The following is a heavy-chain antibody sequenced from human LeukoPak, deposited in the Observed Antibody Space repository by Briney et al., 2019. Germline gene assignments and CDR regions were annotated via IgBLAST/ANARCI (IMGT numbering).Heavy chain of an antibody. V-gene: IGHV3-21*01. J-gene: IGHJ4*02. CDR3: ARYSGTYRDY. CDR2: ISSSSTYM. Sequence: PGGSLRLSCAASGFTFSSYNMNWVRQAPGRGLEWVSSISSSSTYMFYADSVKGRFTISRGNAKNSLYLRMDSLRAEDTAVHYCARYSGTYRDYWGQGTLVTVSS. CDR1: GFTFSSYN. D-gene: IGHD1-26*01.